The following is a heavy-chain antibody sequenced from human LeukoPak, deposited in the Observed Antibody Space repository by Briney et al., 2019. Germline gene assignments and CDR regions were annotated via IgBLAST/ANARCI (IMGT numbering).Heavy chain of an antibody. V-gene: IGHV3-53*01. J-gene: IGHJ6*02. Sequence: GGSLRLSCAASGFTVSNIYMNWVRQAPGKGLEWVSVIYSGGSTYYADSVKGRFTISRDNSKNTLYLQMNSLRAEDTAVYYCARFCGSTSWHSGYYYGIDVWGQGTTVTVSS. D-gene: IGHD2-2*01. CDR1: GFTVSNIY. CDR2: IYSGGST. CDR3: ARFCGSTSWHSGYYYGIDV.